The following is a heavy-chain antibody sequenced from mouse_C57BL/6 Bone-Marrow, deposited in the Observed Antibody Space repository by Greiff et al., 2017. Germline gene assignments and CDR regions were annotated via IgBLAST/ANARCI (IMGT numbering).Heavy chain of an antibody. V-gene: IGHV14-3*01. CDR2: IDPANGNT. CDR1: GFNFKNTY. J-gene: IGHJ4*01. Sequence: VQLQQSVAELVRPGASVKLSCTASGFNFKNTYMHWVKQRPEQGLEWIGRIDPANGNTKYAPKFQGKATLTADKSSNTAYLQLSSLTSEDTAIYYCSRIRRLGAMDYWGQGTSVTVSS. CDR3: SRIRRLGAMDY. D-gene: IGHD3-2*02.